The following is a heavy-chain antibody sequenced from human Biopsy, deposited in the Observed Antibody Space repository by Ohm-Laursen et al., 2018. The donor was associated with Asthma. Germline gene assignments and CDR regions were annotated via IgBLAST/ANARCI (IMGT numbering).Heavy chain of an antibody. Sequence: TQTLTLTRSFSGFSLSSSGANVNWIRQPPGKALEWLARIDWEEDKFYSTSLRTRLTISKGSSEDQVVLTMTNMGPVDTATYYCTRHNDYWGPGILVTGSS. J-gene: IGHJ4*02. V-gene: IGHV2-70*04. CDR3: TRHNDY. CDR2: IDWEEDK. CDR1: GFSLSSSGAN. D-gene: IGHD1-14*01.